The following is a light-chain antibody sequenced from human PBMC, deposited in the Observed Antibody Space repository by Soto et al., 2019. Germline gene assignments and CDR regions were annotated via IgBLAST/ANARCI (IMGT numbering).Light chain of an antibody. Sequence: DIQMTQSPSSLSASVGARVSITCQASQDIRTSLSWFQQKPGRAPKLLIYGASNLETGVPSRFRGSGSGTDFTFTISSLQPEDTATYYCQHYGNIPPFTFGPGTKVDV. CDR1: QDIRTS. CDR2: GAS. J-gene: IGKJ3*01. CDR3: QHYGNIPPFT. V-gene: IGKV1-33*01.